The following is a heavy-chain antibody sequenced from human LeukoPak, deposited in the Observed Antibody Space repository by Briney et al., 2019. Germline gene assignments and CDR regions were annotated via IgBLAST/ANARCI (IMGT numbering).Heavy chain of an antibody. CDR2: IWYDGSNK. V-gene: IGHV3-33*01. D-gene: IGHD1-7*01. J-gene: IGHJ6*02. Sequence: GGSLRLSCAASGFTFSSYGMHWVRQAPGKGLEWVAVIWYDGSNKYYADSVKGRFTISRDNSKNTLYLQMNSLRAEDTAVYYCARGRNWNYEYYYYGMDDWGQGTTVTVSS. CDR3: ARGRNWNYEYYYYGMDD. CDR1: GFTFSSYG.